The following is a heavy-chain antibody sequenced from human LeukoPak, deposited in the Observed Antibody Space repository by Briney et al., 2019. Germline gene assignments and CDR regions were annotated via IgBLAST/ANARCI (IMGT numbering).Heavy chain of an antibody. Sequence: SETLSLTCTVSGGSISSSSYYWGRIRQPPGKGLEWIGSIYYSGSTYYNPSLKSRVTISVDTSKNQFSLKLSSVTAADTAVYYCARDALGYCSGGSCYSVDYWGQGTLVTVSS. CDR2: IYYSGST. J-gene: IGHJ4*02. CDR1: GGSISSSSYY. V-gene: IGHV4-39*07. D-gene: IGHD2-15*01. CDR3: ARDALGYCSGGSCYSVDY.